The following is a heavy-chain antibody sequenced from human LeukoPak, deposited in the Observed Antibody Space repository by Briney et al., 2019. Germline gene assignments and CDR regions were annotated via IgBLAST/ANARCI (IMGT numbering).Heavy chain of an antibody. CDR3: ARDPYGDYEGAFDI. D-gene: IGHD4-17*01. J-gene: IGHJ3*02. Sequence: APVKVSCKASGGTFSSYAISWVRQAPGQGLEWMGGIIPIFGTANYAQKFQGRVTITADESTSTAYMELSSLRSEDTAVYYCARDPYGDYEGAFDIWGQGTMVTVSS. V-gene: IGHV1-69*13. CDR1: GGTFSSYA. CDR2: IIPIFGTA.